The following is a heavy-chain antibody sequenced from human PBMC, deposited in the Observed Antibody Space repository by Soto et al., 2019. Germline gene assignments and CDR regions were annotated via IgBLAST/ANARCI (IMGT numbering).Heavy chain of an antibody. J-gene: IGHJ4*02. Sequence: QVHLVQSGAEVRKPGASVKVSCEASGYTVTKYDINWVRQATGQGPEWMGWMNPNTGNTGYAQKFQGRVTMNRNTSIMTAYMELSSLRSEDTAVYYCAREMDSGDFDYWGQGTLVTVSS. CDR3: AREMDSGDFDY. D-gene: IGHD6-19*01. CDR1: GYTVTKYD. CDR2: MNPNTGNT. V-gene: IGHV1-8*01.